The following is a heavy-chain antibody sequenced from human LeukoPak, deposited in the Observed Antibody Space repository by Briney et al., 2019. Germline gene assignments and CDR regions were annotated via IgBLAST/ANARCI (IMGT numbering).Heavy chain of an antibody. D-gene: IGHD1-1*01. V-gene: IGHV4-34*01. CDR3: ARRNDYGYYFDY. J-gene: IGHJ4*02. Sequence: SETLSLTCAVYGGSFSGYYWSWIRQPPGKGLEWIGEINHSGSTNYNPSLKSRVTISVDTSKNQFSLKLSSVTAADTAVYYCARRNDYGYYFDYWGQGTLVTVSS. CDR2: INHSGST. CDR1: GGSFSGYY.